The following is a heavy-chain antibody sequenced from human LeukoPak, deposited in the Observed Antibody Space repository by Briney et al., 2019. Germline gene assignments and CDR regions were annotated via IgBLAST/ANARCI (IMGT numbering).Heavy chain of an antibody. D-gene: IGHD2-2*01. CDR3: AKGKSIASLWYMDV. CDR1: GFSLGDYA. V-gene: IGHV3-9*01. J-gene: IGHJ6*03. CDR2: ITWDSGTI. Sequence: PGRSLRLSCEASGFSLGDYAMHWARHIPGKGLERVSGITWDSGTIDYAGSVRGRFTISRDNAKNFLYLQMNTLRPEDTAIYYCAKGKSIASLWYMDVWGKGTTVIVSS.